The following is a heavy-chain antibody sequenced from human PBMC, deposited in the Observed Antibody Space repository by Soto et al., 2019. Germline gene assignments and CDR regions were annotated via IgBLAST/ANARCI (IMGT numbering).Heavy chain of an antibody. CDR1: GGSFSGYY. J-gene: IGHJ5*02. CDR2: INHSGST. CDR3: ARVEDIVVVVAATRGTPNWFDP. V-gene: IGHV4-34*01. Sequence: SETLSLTCAVYGGSFSGYYWSWIRQPPGKGLEWIGEINHSGSTNYNPSLKSRVTISVDTSKNQFSLKLSSVTAADTAVYYCARVEDIVVVVAATRGTPNWFDPWGQGTLVTVSS. D-gene: IGHD2-15*01.